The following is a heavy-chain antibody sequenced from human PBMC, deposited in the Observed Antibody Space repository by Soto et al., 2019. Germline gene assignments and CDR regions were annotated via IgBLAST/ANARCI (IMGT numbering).Heavy chain of an antibody. CDR3: VRGRLRFLEWSTSSHPGY. J-gene: IGHJ4*02. CDR2: ISSNWGST. CDR1: GFPFGSYA. Sequence: GGSLTLSWSPSGFPFGSYAMHWVRQPPGKGLNYVSAISSNWGSTYYADSVKGRFTISRDNSKNTLYLQMSSLRAEDTAVYYCVRGRLRFLEWSTSSHPGYWGQGTLVTVSS. D-gene: IGHD3-3*01. V-gene: IGHV3-64D*08.